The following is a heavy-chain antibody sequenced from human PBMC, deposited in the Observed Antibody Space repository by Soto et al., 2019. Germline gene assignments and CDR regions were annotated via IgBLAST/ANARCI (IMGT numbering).Heavy chain of an antibody. D-gene: IGHD1-1*01. CDR2: IVPMIGKV. CDR1: GGTTSSYS. J-gene: IGHJ4*02. CDR3: ALRTGNWNPLAD. V-gene: IGHV1-69*02. Sequence: QVQLVQSGAEVEMPGSSVKVSCKVSGGTTSSYSIGWVRQAPGQGLQWMGNIVPMIGKVDYAQTFQDRVTLTADKSTRTAYMELSRLRSEDTAVYFCALRTGNWNPLADWGQGTLVTVSS.